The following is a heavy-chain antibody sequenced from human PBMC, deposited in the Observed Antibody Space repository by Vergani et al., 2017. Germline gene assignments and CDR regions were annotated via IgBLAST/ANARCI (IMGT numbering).Heavy chain of an antibody. CDR2: ISAYNGNT. Sequence: VQLVQSGAEVKKPGESLKISCKGSGYSFTSYGISWVRQAPGQGLEWMGWISAYNGNTNYAQKLQGRVTMTTDTSTSTAYMELRSLRSDDTAVYYCARELRYFDWSNYGMDVWGQGTTVTVSS. J-gene: IGHJ6*02. D-gene: IGHD3-9*01. V-gene: IGHV1-18*04. CDR3: ARELRYFDWSNYGMDV. CDR1: GYSFTSYG.